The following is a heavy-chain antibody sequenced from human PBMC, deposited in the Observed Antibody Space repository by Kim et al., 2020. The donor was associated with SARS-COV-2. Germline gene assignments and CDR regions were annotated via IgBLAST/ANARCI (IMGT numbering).Heavy chain of an antibody. Sequence: GGSLRLSCAASGFTFSSYAMHWVRQAPGKGLEWVAVISYDGSNKYYADSVKGRFTISRDNSKNTLYLQMNSLRAEDTAVYYCARDGTAYCGGDCYSLYYFDYWGQGTLVTVSS. V-gene: IGHV3-30*04. CDR3: ARDGTAYCGGDCYSLYYFDY. D-gene: IGHD2-21*02. CDR2: ISYDGSNK. J-gene: IGHJ4*02. CDR1: GFTFSSYA.